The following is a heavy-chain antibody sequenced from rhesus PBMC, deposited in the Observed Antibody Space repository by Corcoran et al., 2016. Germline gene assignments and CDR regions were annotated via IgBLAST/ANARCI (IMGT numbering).Heavy chain of an antibody. J-gene: IGHJ3*01. Sequence: QVQLQESGPGVVKPSETLSLTCTVSGGPISDSFWWSWIRQPPGKGLEWIGYIYGSRTNTDYNPSLKSRVTSSKDTSKNQFSLKLNSVTAADTAVYYCARMNPRSDAFDLWGQGLRVTVSS. CDR1: GGPISDSFW. CDR2: IYGSRTNT. V-gene: IGHV4S10*01. CDR3: ARMNPRSDAFDL.